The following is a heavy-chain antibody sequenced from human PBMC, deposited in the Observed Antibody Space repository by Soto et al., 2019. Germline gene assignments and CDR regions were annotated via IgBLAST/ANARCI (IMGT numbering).Heavy chain of an antibody. CDR3: ARDPPITSDFGLDV. Sequence: GGSLRLSCAASGFIVNTNYMTWFRQAPGKGLEWLSFIFTGGSTYYADSVKGRFTISRDDSKNTVYLQMNSLRVDDTAIYYCARDPPITSDFGLDVWGQGTTVTVS. CDR1: GFIVNTNY. CDR2: IFTGGST. J-gene: IGHJ6*02. D-gene: IGHD1-20*01. V-gene: IGHV3-66*01.